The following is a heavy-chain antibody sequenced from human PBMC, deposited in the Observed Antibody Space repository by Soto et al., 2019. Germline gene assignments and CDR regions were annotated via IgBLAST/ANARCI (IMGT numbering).Heavy chain of an antibody. V-gene: IGHV3-30-3*01. CDR3: ERDAFLYSRGAHYDH. J-gene: IGHJ4*02. CDR1: GFTFSTYA. CDR2: ISYTGANQ. Sequence: QVRLVESGGGAVQPGDSLRLSCDASGFTFSTYALHWVRQAPGKGLEWVAFISYTGANQYYADSVKGRFTVSRDNSKKIASQQMTRRKHEDAAVYYWERDAFLYSRGAHYDHWGQGTLVTVSS. D-gene: IGHD4-4*01.